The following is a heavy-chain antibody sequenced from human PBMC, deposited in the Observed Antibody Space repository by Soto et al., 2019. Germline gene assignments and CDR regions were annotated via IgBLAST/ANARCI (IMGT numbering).Heavy chain of an antibody. CDR2: INHSGSA. D-gene: IGHD1-26*01. V-gene: IGHV4-34*01. CDR3: ARGLISGSHYSGGWYYFDS. Sequence: PSETLSLTCAVYVGSFSDYIWTWIRQTPGKGLQWIGQINHSGSANYNPSLKSRVTISVHTSNSQFSLELSSVTAADTAVYYCARGLISGSHYSGGWYYFDSWGQGTQVTVSS. J-gene: IGHJ4*02. CDR1: VGSFSDYI.